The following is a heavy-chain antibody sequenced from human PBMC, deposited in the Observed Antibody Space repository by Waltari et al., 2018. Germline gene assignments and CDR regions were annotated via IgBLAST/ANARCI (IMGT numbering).Heavy chain of an antibody. Sequence: QVQLVQSGAEVKKPGASVKVSCKASGYTFTSYDINWVRQATGQGLEWMGWMNPNRGNTGYAQKFQGRVTMTRNTSISTAYMELSSLRSEDTAVYYCARDLFSLYYDSSGYYYWGQGTLVTVSS. CDR1: GYTFTSYD. V-gene: IGHV1-8*01. CDR2: MNPNRGNT. J-gene: IGHJ4*02. CDR3: ARDLFSLYYDSSGYYY. D-gene: IGHD3-22*01.